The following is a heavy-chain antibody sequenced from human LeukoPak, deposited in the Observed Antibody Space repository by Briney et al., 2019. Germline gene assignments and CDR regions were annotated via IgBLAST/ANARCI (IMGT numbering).Heavy chain of an antibody. CDR3: ARVLPPRGNSMAKQGWPFCWFDP. D-gene: IGHD5-24*01. CDR2: INHSGST. V-gene: IGHV4-34*01. J-gene: IGHJ5*02. CDR1: GGSFSGYY. Sequence: PSETLSLTCAVYGGSFSGYYWSWIREPPGKGLEWIGEINHSGSTNYNPSLKSRVTISVDTSKNQFSLKLSSVTAADTAVYYCARVLPPRGNSMAKQGWPFCWFDPWGQGTLVTVSS.